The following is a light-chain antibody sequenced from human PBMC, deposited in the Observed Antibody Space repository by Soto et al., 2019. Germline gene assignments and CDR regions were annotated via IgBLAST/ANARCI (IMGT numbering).Light chain of an antibody. V-gene: IGLV1-40*01. J-gene: IGLJ1*01. CDR3: QSYDSRLSGYV. CDR2: GNS. Sequence: QSVLTQPPSVSGAPGQRVTISCTGSSSNIGAAYEVNWYQQPPGMAPKLLVYGNSNRPSGVPDRFSGSKSGTSASLAITGLQAEDEADYYCQSYDSRLSGYVFGTGTKLTVL. CDR1: SSNIGAAYE.